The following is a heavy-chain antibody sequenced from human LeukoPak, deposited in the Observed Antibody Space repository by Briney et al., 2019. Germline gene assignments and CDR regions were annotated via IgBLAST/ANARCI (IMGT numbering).Heavy chain of an antibody. Sequence: AASVKVSCKASGYTFTGYYMHWVRQAPGQGLEWMGWINPNSGGTNYAQKFQGRVTMTRDTSISTAYMELSRLRSDDTAVYYCARPYSSSWYYFDYWGQGTLVTVSS. V-gene: IGHV1-2*02. CDR3: ARPYSSSWYYFDY. D-gene: IGHD6-13*01. CDR2: INPNSGGT. J-gene: IGHJ4*02. CDR1: GYTFTGYY.